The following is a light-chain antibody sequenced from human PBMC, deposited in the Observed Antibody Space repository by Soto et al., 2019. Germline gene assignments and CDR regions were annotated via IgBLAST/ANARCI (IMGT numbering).Light chain of an antibody. CDR3: QQANSFPLT. Sequence: DIQMTQSPSSVSASVGDRVTITCRASQGISSWLVWYQQKPGKAPKLLIYAASSLQSGVPSRFSGSGSGTDFTLTISSLQPEDFATYYCQQANSFPLTFAKGHDWRLN. CDR2: AAS. J-gene: IGKJ5*01. CDR1: QGISSW. V-gene: IGKV1D-12*01.